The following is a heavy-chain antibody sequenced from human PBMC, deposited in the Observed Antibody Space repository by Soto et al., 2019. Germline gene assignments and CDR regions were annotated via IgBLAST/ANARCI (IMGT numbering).Heavy chain of an antibody. Sequence: QVQLVQSGAEVKKPGSSVKVSCKASGGTFSRYAISWVRQAPGQGLRWMGGIIPIFGTANYAQKFQDRVTITADEFTSTAYMELSSLRSEDTAVYYCARDREDIVVVPAADWGQGTLVTVSS. CDR3: ARDREDIVVVPAAD. CDR1: GGTFSRYA. V-gene: IGHV1-69*01. D-gene: IGHD2-2*01. J-gene: IGHJ4*02. CDR2: IIPIFGTA.